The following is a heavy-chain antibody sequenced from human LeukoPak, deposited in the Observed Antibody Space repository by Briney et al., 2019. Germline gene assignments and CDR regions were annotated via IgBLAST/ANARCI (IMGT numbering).Heavy chain of an antibody. CDR2: ISGSGGTT. Sequence: PGGSLRLSCVASGFTFSISAMNWVRQAPGKGLEWVSTISGSGGTTDYADSVKGRFTISRDNSKNTLYLQMNSLRAEDTAIYYCVKGAMEDDYYYYGMDVWGQGTTVTVSS. D-gene: IGHD1-1*01. CDR3: VKGAMEDDYYYYGMDV. J-gene: IGHJ6*02. V-gene: IGHV3-23*01. CDR1: GFTFSISA.